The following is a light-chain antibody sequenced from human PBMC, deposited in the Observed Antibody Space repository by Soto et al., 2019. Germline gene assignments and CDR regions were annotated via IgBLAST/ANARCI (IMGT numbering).Light chain of an antibody. Sequence: IELTQSPGTLSLSPRERATISCRASQSVSSMYLAWYQQKPGQALKLLIYGASSRATGIPDRFSGSGSGTDSPLPISSLEPKDFAVYYCQQYGSSPWTFGQGTKWIS. V-gene: IGKV3-20*01. CDR1: QSVSSMY. J-gene: IGKJ1*01. CDR3: QQYGSSPWT. CDR2: GAS.